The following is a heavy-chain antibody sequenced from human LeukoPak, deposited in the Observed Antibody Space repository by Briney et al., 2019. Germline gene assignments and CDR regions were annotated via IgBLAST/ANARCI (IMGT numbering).Heavy chain of an antibody. CDR1: GYTFTNYA. CDR3: ARSPGGNARTWLDY. Sequence: ASVKVSCKASGYTFTNYALHWVRQAPGQRLEWMGWTNGATGNTRFSQDYQGRLTITIDTSASTAYMELSSLRSEDTAVYYCARSPGGNARTWLDYWGQGTLVTVSS. J-gene: IGHJ4*02. D-gene: IGHD4-23*01. CDR2: TNGATGNT. V-gene: IGHV1-3*02.